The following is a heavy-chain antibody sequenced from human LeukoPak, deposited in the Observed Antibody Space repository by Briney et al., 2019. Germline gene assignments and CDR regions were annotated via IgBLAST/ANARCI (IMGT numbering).Heavy chain of an antibody. Sequence: SETLSLTCTVSGGSISSSGHYWSWIRQHPGKGLEWIGYIYYSGSTYYNPSLKSRVTISLDMSKNQFSLKLSSVTAADTAVYYCARDSTTEFDYWGQGTLVTVSS. CDR3: ARDSTTEFDY. D-gene: IGHD2/OR15-2a*01. V-gene: IGHV4-31*03. CDR1: GGSISSSGHY. CDR2: IYYSGST. J-gene: IGHJ4*02.